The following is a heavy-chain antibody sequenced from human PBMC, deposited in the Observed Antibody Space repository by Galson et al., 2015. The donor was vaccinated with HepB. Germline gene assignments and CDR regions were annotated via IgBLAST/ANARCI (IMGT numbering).Heavy chain of an antibody. Sequence: SLRLSCAASGFTFSSYSMNWVRQAPGKGLEWVSSISSSSSYIHYADSVKGRFTISRDNAKNSLYLQMNSLRAEDTAVYYCARGYWRMGATAIAFDIWGQGTMVTVSS. V-gene: IGHV3-21*01. CDR1: GFTFSSYS. CDR2: ISSSSSYI. CDR3: ARGYWRMGATAIAFDI. J-gene: IGHJ3*02. D-gene: IGHD1-26*01.